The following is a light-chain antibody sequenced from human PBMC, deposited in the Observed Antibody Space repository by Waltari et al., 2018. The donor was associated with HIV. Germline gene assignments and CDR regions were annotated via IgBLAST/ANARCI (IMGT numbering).Light chain of an antibody. Sequence: SYVLTQPPSVSVAQGKTASITCGGNNIETKSVHWNQQKPGQAPVLVIYYDSDRPSGIPERFSGSNAGNTATLTIARVEAGDEADYFCQVWDPTTDHMVFGGGTKLTVL. CDR1: NIETKS. V-gene: IGLV3-21*04. CDR3: QVWDPTTDHMV. CDR2: YDS. J-gene: IGLJ3*02.